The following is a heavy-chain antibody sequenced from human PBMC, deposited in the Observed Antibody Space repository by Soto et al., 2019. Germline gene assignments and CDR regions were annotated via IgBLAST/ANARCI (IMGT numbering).Heavy chain of an antibody. CDR1: GFTFSSYS. V-gene: IGHV3-21*01. CDR3: ARAPHSYVGVDH. J-gene: IGHJ5*02. CDR2: ISSSSSYI. Sequence: EVQLVESGGGLVKPGGSLRLSCAASGFTFSSYSMNWVRQAPGKGLEWVSSISSSSSYIYYSDSVKGRFTISRDNAKNSLYLQMNSLRAEDTAVYYCARAPHSYVGVDHWGQGTLVTVSS. D-gene: IGHD3-16*01.